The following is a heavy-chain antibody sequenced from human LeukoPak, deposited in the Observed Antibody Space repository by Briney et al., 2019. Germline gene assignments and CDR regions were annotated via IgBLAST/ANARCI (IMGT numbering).Heavy chain of an antibody. D-gene: IGHD1-26*01. CDR1: GFTFSSYG. CDR2: IWYDGSNK. CDR3: ARMGATRFYYFDY. V-gene: IGHV3-33*01. Sequence: GGSLKLSCAASGFTFSSYGTHWVRQAPGKGLEWVAVIWYDGSNKYYADSVKGRFTISRDNSKNTLYLQMNSLRAEDTAVYYCARMGATRFYYFDYWGQGTLVTVSS. J-gene: IGHJ4*02.